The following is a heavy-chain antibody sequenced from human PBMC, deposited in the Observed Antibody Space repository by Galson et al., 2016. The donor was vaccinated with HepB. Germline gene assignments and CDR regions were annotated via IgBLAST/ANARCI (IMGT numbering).Heavy chain of an antibody. CDR1: GGPFSGYY. CDR3: ARDAGGPYDL. CDR2: FYFSGST. V-gene: IGHV4-59*01. J-gene: IGHJ2*01. D-gene: IGHD3-16*01. Sequence: ETLSLTCAVYGGPFSGYYWSWIRQPPGRGLEWIAYFYFSGSTNYNPSLKSRVTVSFDTSKNQFSLKLNSVTAADTAVYYCARDAGGPYDLWGRGTLVTVSS.